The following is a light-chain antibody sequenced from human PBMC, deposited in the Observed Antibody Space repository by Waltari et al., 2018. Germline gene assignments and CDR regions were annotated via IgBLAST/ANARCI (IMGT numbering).Light chain of an antibody. CDR3: QVWDSDSDHEV. J-gene: IGLJ2*01. CDR1: NIGSKS. CDR2: YNN. Sequence: SYVLTQPPSVSVAPGETARITCGGNNIGSKSVHWYQQEPGQAPILVIYYNNDRPSGIPERFSGSNSGNTATLTISRVDAGDEADYYCQVWDSDSDHEVFGGGTKLAVL. V-gene: IGLV3-21*01.